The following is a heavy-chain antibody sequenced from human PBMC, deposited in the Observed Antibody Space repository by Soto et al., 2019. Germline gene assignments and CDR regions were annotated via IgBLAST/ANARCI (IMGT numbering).Heavy chain of an antibody. Sequence: QVQLQESGPGLVKPSETLSLTCTVSGGSISSYYWSWIRQPPGKGLEWIGYIYYSGSTNYNPSLKSRVTISVDTSKNQFSLKLSSVTAADTAVYYCARVPRGDYYYMDVWGKGTTVTVSS. CDR3: ARVPRGDYYYMDV. CDR2: IYYSGST. CDR1: GGSISSYY. V-gene: IGHV4-59*01. J-gene: IGHJ6*03. D-gene: IGHD1-26*01.